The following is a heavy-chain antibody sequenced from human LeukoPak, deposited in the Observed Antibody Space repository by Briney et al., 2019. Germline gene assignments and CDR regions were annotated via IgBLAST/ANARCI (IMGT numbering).Heavy chain of an antibody. V-gene: IGHV1-46*01. CDR2: INPSGGST. Sequence: ASVKVSCKASGYTFTSYYMHWVRQAPGQGLEWMGIINPSGGSTSNAQKFQGRVTMTRDTSTSTVYIKLSSLRSEDTAVYYCARDGRPPSGYYPYYYYYGMDVWGQGTTVTVSS. CDR3: ARDGRPPSGYYPYYYYYGMDV. J-gene: IGHJ6*02. D-gene: IGHD3-22*01. CDR1: GYTFTSYY.